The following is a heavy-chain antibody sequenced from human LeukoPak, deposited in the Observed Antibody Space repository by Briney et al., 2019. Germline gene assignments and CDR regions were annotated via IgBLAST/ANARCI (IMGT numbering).Heavy chain of an antibody. CDR1: GFTFNSYW. CDR3: ARGPGFLTDY. Sequence: PGGSLRLSCAASGFTFNSYWMTWFRQAPGQGLEWVANIKPDGSAKYCVDSVKGRFTISRDNAKNSLYLQMNSLRVEDTAVYYCARGPGFLTDYWGQGTLVIVSS. J-gene: IGHJ4*02. V-gene: IGHV3-7*01. D-gene: IGHD3-3*01. CDR2: IKPDGSAK.